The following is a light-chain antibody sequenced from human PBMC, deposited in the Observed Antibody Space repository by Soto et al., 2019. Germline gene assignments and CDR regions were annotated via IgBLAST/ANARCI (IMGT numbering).Light chain of an antibody. CDR1: QGIRNY. CDR3: LQHNTFPRT. CDR2: AAS. J-gene: IGKJ1*01. V-gene: IGKV1-17*03. Sequence: DIQMTQSPSAMSASVGDRVNITCRASQGIRNYLAWFQQEPGKVPKRLIYAASTLQSGVPSRFSGSGSGTEFTLTISGLQPEDFATYYCLQHNTFPRTFGQGTKLEIK.